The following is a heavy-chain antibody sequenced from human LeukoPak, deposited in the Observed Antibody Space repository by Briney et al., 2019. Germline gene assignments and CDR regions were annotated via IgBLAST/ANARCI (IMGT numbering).Heavy chain of an antibody. D-gene: IGHD3-10*01. Sequence: PSETLSLTCTVSSGSISSTSYYWGWLRQPPGMGLEWIGSMYYSGSTYYHPSLKSRVTISVDTSKSQFSLKLSSVTAADTAVYYCAREMRSPRGGFDYWDQGTLVTVSS. CDR2: MYYSGST. CDR3: AREMRSPRGGFDY. V-gene: IGHV4-39*07. CDR1: SGSISSTSYY. J-gene: IGHJ4*02.